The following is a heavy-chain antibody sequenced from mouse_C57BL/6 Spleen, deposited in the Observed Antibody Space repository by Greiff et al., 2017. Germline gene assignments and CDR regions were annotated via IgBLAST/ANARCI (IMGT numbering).Heavy chain of an antibody. CDR2: IHPNSGST. V-gene: IGHV1-64*01. Sequence: QVQLQQPGAELVKPGASVKLSCKASGYTFTSYWMHWVKQRPGQGLEWIGMIHPNSGSTNYNEKFKSKATLTVDKSSSTAYMQLSSLTSEDSAVXYCARVYYYGSSSDYWGQGTTLTVSS. CDR1: GYTFTSYW. D-gene: IGHD1-1*01. CDR3: ARVYYYGSSSDY. J-gene: IGHJ2*01.